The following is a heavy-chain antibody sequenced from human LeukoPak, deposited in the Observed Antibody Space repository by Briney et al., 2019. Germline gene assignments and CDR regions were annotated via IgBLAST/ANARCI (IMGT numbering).Heavy chain of an antibody. CDR1: GFTFSSYA. CDR2: ISVNGGTT. CDR3: VKGGGNVRRYFEY. J-gene: IGHJ4*02. D-gene: IGHD4-23*01. V-gene: IGHV3-23*01. Sequence: GGSLRLSCAASGFTFSSYAMTWVRQAPGKGLEWVSTISVNGGTTYYADSVKGRFTISRDSSKNTLYLQMNSLRAEDTAVYYCVKGGGNVRRYFEYWGQGTLVTVSS.